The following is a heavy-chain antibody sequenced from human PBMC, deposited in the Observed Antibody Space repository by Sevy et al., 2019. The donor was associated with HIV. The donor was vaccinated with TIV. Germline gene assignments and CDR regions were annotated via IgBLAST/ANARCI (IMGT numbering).Heavy chain of an antibody. Sequence: GGSLRLSCAASGFTFSNYYMSWIRQAPGKGLEWVSYIGSSSRYTNYADSVKGRFTISRDNAKNSLYLQMNSLRAEDTAVYYCARNDAVAGPDYCDSWGQGTLVTVSS. CDR3: ARNDAVAGPDYCDS. D-gene: IGHD6-13*01. CDR2: IGSSSRYT. J-gene: IGHJ4*02. V-gene: IGHV3-11*06. CDR1: GFTFSNYY.